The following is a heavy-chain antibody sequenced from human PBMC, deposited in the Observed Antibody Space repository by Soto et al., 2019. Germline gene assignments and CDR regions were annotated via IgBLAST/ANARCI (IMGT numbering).Heavy chain of an antibody. CDR1: ELTFINHW. V-gene: IGHV3-74*01. CDR2: IDPKGST. Sequence: EVQLVESGGGLVQPGGSLRLSCAASELTFINHWTHWVRQDPGQGLVWVSRIDPKGSTSYADPVKGRFTISRDNAKNTVYLQMNSLTAEDTAVYYCATVFDFWGRGTLVTVSS. J-gene: IGHJ4*02. CDR3: ATVFDF.